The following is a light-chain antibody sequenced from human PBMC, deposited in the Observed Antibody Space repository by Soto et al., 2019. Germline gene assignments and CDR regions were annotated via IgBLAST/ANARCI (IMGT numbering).Light chain of an antibody. V-gene: IGKV3-15*01. CDR3: QQYNTWPPIP. CDR2: GAS. J-gene: IGKJ5*01. CDR1: QSVSSK. Sequence: EIEMTQSPATLSLAPGERVTLSFMASQSVSSKLAWYQQKPGQAPRLLIYGASTRATGIPARFSGSGSGTEFTLTISSLQSEDFAVYYCQQYNTWPPIPFGQGTRLEIK.